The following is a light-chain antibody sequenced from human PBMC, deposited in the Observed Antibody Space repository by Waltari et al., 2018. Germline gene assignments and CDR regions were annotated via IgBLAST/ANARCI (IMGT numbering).Light chain of an antibody. Sequence: DIQLTQSPSFLSASVGDRVTITCRASQGISSYLAWYQPKPGKAPKLLIYAASTLHSGVPTRFSGSGSGTEFTLTISSLQPEDFATYYCQQLNSYPRTFGQGTKVEIK. V-gene: IGKV1-9*01. CDR2: AAS. CDR1: QGISSY. CDR3: QQLNSYPRT. J-gene: IGKJ1*01.